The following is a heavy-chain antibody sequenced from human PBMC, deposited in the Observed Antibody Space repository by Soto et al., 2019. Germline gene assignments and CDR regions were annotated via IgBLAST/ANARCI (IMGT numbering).Heavy chain of an antibody. Sequence: ASVKVSCKASGYTFTGYYMYWVRQAPGQGLEWMGWINPNSGGTNYAQKFQGWVTMTRDTSISTAYMELSRLRSDDTAVYYCARGYTAMVWYFEYWGQGTLVTVSS. CDR1: GYTFTGYY. V-gene: IGHV1-2*04. D-gene: IGHD5-18*01. J-gene: IGHJ4*02. CDR3: ARGYTAMVWYFEY. CDR2: INPNSGGT.